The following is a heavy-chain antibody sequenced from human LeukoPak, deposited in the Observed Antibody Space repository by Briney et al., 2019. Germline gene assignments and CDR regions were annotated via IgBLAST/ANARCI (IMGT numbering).Heavy chain of an antibody. CDR2: ISGSGGST. D-gene: IGHD6-19*01. Sequence: GGSLRLSCAASGFTFSSYAMSWVRQAPGKGLEWVSAISGSGGSTYYADSVKGRFTISRDNSKNTLYLQMNSLRAEDTAVYYCAKDQGVAGTMREAGYFDYWGQGTLVTVSS. J-gene: IGHJ4*02. CDR3: AKDQGVAGTMREAGYFDY. CDR1: GFTFSSYA. V-gene: IGHV3-23*01.